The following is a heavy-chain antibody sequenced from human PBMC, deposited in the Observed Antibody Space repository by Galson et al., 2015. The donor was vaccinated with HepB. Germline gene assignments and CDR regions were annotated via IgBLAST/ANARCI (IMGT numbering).Heavy chain of an antibody. CDR2: IYYRGNT. V-gene: IGHV4-39*02. CDR3: ARDRYSPNLDAEN. CDR1: GDSISSPNYY. D-gene: IGHD5-18*01. J-gene: IGHJ4*02. Sequence: SETLSLTCAVSGDSISSPNYYWAWIRQSPGKGLEWIATIYYRGNTYYTPSLKDRVSISIDTFRSSFYLKVNSVTAADTAIYYYARDRYSPNLDAENWGQGALVTVSS.